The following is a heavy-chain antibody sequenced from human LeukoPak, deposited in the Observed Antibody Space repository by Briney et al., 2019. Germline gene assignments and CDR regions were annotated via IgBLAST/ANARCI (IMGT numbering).Heavy chain of an antibody. J-gene: IGHJ1*01. CDR1: GGSVSSGSYY. CDR3: ARGQQWLGAEYFQH. V-gene: IGHV4-61*01. CDR2: IYYSGST. Sequence: SETLSLTCTVSGGSVSSGSYYWSWIRQPPGKGLERIGYIYYSGSTNYNPSLKSRVTISVDTSKNQFSPKLSSVTAADTAVYYCARGQQWLGAEYFQHWGQGTLVTVSS. D-gene: IGHD6-19*01.